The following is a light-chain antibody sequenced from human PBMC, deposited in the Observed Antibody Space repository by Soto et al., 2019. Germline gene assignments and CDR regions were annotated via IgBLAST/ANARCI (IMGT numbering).Light chain of an antibody. V-gene: IGKV1-39*01. CDR1: QSISNY. CDR2: AAS. Sequence: DIQMTQSPSSLSASVGDRVTITCRASQSISNYLNCYQQKPGKAPKLLIYAASSLQSGIPSRFSGSGSGTDFTLSISSLQPKDFATYSCQQSDTPLFTFGPGTNVDI. CDR3: QQSDTPLFT. J-gene: IGKJ3*01.